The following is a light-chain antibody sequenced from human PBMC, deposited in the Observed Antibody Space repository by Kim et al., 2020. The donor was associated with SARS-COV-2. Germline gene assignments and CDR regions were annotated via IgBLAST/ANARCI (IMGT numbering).Light chain of an antibody. Sequence: SPGKRATLSWRARETISKNYRAWFQQKSSQAPRLVIYGASSRASGIPDRFSGSGSGTEFTLTIRRLEPEDFAVYYCQQYGSSPRTFGQGTKVDIK. CDR2: GAS. CDR1: ETISKNY. J-gene: IGKJ1*01. CDR3: QQYGSSPRT. V-gene: IGKV3-20*01.